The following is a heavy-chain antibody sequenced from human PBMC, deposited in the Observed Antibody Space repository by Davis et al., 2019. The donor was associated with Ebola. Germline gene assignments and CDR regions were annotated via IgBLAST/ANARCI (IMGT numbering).Heavy chain of an antibody. Sequence: PGGSLRLSCVGSGFTFSTYWMHWVRQAPGKGLVWVSRIKTDGSSTSYADSVKGRFTISRDNAKNTLFLQMNSLTTDDTAVYYCARDCCGEAFDYWGQGTLVTVSS. J-gene: IGHJ4*02. CDR3: ARDCCGEAFDY. V-gene: IGHV3-74*01. CDR1: GFTFSTYW. CDR2: IKTDGSST. D-gene: IGHD2-21*01.